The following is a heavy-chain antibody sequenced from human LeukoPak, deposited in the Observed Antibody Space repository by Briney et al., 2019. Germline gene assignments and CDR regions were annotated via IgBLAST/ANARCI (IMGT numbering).Heavy chain of an antibody. CDR2: IIPIFGTA. CDR3: ARSLAAAGKRDYFDY. Sequence: GASVKVSCKASGYSFTGYYMHWVRQAPGQGREWMGGIIPIFGTANYAQKFQGRVTITADESTSTAYMELSSLRSEDTAVYYCARSLAAAGKRDYFDYWGQGTLVTVSS. CDR1: GYSFTGYY. J-gene: IGHJ4*02. V-gene: IGHV1-69*13. D-gene: IGHD6-13*01.